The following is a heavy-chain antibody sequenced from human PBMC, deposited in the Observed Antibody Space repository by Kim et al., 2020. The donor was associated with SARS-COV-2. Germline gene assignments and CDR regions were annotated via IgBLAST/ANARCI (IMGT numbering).Heavy chain of an antibody. V-gene: IGHV1-69*01. J-gene: IGHJ4*02. Sequence: QKFQGRVTITADESTSTAYMELSSLRSEDTAVYYCASATPGATTPVIWDYWGQGTLVTVSS. D-gene: IGHD1-26*01. CDR3: ASATPGATTPVIWDY.